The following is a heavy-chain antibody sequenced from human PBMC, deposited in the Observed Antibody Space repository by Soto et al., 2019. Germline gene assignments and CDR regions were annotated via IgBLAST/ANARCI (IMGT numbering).Heavy chain of an antibody. V-gene: IGHV1-69*12. CDR3: ARDVYDIVPEGYGMDV. J-gene: IGHJ6*02. Sequence: QVQLVQSGAEVKKPGSSVKVSCKASGGTFSSYAISWVRQAPGQGLEWMGGIIPIFGTANYAQKFQGRVTIAADESTSTAYMELSSLRSEDTAVYYCARDVYDIVPEGYGMDVWGQGTTVTVSS. CDR1: GGTFSSYA. CDR2: IIPIFGTA. D-gene: IGHD3-9*01.